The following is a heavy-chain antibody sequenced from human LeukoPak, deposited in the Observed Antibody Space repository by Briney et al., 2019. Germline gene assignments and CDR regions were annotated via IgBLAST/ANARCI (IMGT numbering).Heavy chain of an antibody. J-gene: IGHJ4*02. CDR2: ISYDGSNK. CDR3: AGDLGSTIDY. Sequence: GGSLRLSCAASGFTFSSYAMHWVRQAPGKGLEWVAVISYDGSNKYYADSVKGRFTISRDNSKNTLYLQVNSLRAEDTAVYYCAGDLGSTIDYWGQGTLVTVSS. V-gene: IGHV3-30*04. D-gene: IGHD7-27*01. CDR1: GFTFSSYA.